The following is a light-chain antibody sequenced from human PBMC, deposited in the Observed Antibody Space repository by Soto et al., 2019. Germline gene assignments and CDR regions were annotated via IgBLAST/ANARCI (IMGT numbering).Light chain of an antibody. J-gene: IGLJ2*01. CDR3: QTWGTGIQV. V-gene: IGLV4-69*01. CDR2: VNSDGSH. Sequence: QSVLTQSPSASASLGASVRVTCTLSSGHRTYAIAWHQQQPEKGPLYLMKVNSDGSHIKGDGIPDRFSGSSSGAERYLTISSLQSEDEADYYCQTWGTGIQVFGGGTKVTGL. CDR1: SGHRTYA.